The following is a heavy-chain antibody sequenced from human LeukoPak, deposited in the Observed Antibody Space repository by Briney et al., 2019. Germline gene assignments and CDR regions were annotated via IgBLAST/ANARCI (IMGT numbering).Heavy chain of an antibody. Sequence: SETLSLTCTVSGGSISSHYWSWIRQPPGKGLEWIGYIYYSGSTNYNPSLKSRVTISVDTSKNQFSLKLSSVTAADTAVYYCARGGPRNWGVFDLWGRGTLVTVSS. CDR2: IYYSGST. J-gene: IGHJ2*01. CDR3: ARGGPRNWGVFDL. D-gene: IGHD7-27*01. CDR1: GGSISSHY. V-gene: IGHV4-59*11.